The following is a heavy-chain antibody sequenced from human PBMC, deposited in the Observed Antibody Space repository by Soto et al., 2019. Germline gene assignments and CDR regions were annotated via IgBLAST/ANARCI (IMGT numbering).Heavy chain of an antibody. J-gene: IGHJ5*02. CDR2: IGGSGASI. CDR1: GFPFSAFA. Sequence: PGGSLRLSCAASGFPFSAFAMNWVRQAPGKGLQWVSGIGGSGASIFYTDSVKGRFTISRDNSKITLYLQMNNVRAEDTAVYFCARSLRPLSWFDPWGQGTLVTVSS. D-gene: IGHD3-10*01. V-gene: IGHV3-23*01. CDR3: ARSLRPLSWFDP.